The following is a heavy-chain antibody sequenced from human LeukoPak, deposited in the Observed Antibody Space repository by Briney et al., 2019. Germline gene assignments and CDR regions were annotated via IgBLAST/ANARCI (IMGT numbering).Heavy chain of an antibody. D-gene: IGHD2-15*01. CDR2: IVRSGSP. J-gene: IGHJ4*02. CDR3: AKPGGSGRHTHERFDK. V-gene: IGHV3-23*05. CDR1: GLTFENFA. Sequence: AGGSLRLSCKVSGLTFENFAVTWVRQAPGKGLEWVSTIVRSGSPYYADSVKGRFTISRDKSKDSLYLQMNSLRVEDTALYYCAKPGGSGRHTHERFDKWGQGTLVTVSS.